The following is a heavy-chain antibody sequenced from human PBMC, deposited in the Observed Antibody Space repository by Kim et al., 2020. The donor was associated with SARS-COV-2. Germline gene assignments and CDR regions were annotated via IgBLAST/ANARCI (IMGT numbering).Heavy chain of an antibody. D-gene: IGHD6-19*01. CDR1: GGSISSSSYY. Sequence: SETLSLTCTVSGGSISSSSYYWGWIRQPPGKGLEWIGSIYYSGSTYYNPSLKSRVTISVDTSKNQFSLKLSSVTAADTAVYYCATRIIAVAGTGDWFDPWGQGTLVTVSS. J-gene: IGHJ5*02. CDR2: IYYSGST. CDR3: ATRIIAVAGTGDWFDP. V-gene: IGHV4-39*01.